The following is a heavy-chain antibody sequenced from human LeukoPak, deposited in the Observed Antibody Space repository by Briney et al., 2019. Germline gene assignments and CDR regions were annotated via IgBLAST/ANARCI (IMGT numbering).Heavy chain of an antibody. V-gene: IGHV3-30*02. D-gene: IGHD3-9*01. CDR3: AKVHYDILTGYYGDYYFDY. J-gene: IGHJ4*02. CDR2: IRYDGSNK. CDR1: GFTFSSYG. Sequence: GGSLRLSCAASGFTFSSYGMHWVRQAPGKGLEWVAFIRYDGSNKYYADSVKGRFTISRDNSKNTLYLQMNSLRAEDTAVYYCAKVHYDILTGYYGDYYFDYWGQGTLVTVSS.